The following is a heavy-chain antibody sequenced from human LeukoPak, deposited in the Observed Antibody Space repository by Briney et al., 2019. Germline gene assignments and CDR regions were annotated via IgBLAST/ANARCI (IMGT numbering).Heavy chain of an antibody. D-gene: IGHD6-19*01. CDR1: GGSISSYY. CDR3: TSEPDSGWYYYYYMDV. J-gene: IGHJ6*03. V-gene: IGHV4-59*01. Sequence: PSETLSLTCTVSGGSISSYYWSWIRQPPGKGLEWIGYIYYSGSTNYNPSLKSRVTISVDTSKNQFSLKLSSVTAADTAVYYCTSEPDSGWYYYYYMDVWGKGTTVTVSS. CDR2: IYYSGST.